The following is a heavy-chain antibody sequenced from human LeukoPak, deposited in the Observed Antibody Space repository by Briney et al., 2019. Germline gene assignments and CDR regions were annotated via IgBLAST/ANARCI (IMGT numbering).Heavy chain of an antibody. CDR1: GGTFSSYA. V-gene: IGHV1-69*04. Sequence: GASVKVSCKASGGTFSSYAISWVRQAPGQGLEWMGRIIPILGIANYAQKFQGRVTITADKSTSTAYMELSSLRSEDTAVYYCARGPDYDSSGLPYYGMDVWGQGTTVTVSS. CDR2: IIPILGIA. CDR3: ARGPDYDSSGLPYYGMDV. D-gene: IGHD3-22*01. J-gene: IGHJ6*02.